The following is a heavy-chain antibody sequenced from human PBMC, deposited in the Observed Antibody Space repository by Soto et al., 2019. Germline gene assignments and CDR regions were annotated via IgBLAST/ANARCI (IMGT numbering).Heavy chain of an antibody. CDR3: TREVSSFMSGLKYKWFDP. J-gene: IGHJ5*02. D-gene: IGHD2-15*01. V-gene: IGHV3-30-3*01. CDR2: ISNDGTNN. Sequence: QVQLVESGGGVVQPGRSLRLSCAASGFTFSNFALHWVRQAPGKGLDWVAFISNDGTNNFYADSVKGRFTISSDNSKHTLYLQMNSLRPEDTAVYYCTREVSSFMSGLKYKWFDPWGQGILVTVSS. CDR1: GFTFSNFA.